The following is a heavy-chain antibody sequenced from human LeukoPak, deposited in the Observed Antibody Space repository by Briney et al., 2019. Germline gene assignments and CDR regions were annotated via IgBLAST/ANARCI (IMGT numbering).Heavy chain of an antibody. D-gene: IGHD5-18*01. Sequence: GGSLRLSCAASGLTFSSYGMHWVRQAPGKGLEWVAFIRYDGSNKYYADSVKGRFTISRDNSKNTLYLQMNSLRAEDTAVYYCAKDRERGYSYGNYFDYWGQGTLVTVSS. CDR1: GLTFSSYG. V-gene: IGHV3-30*02. J-gene: IGHJ4*02. CDR3: AKDRERGYSYGNYFDY. CDR2: IRYDGSNK.